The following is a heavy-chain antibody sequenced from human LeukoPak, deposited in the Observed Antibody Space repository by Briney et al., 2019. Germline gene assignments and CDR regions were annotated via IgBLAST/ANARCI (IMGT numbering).Heavy chain of an antibody. D-gene: IGHD5-12*01. CDR1: GFTFIAYA. Sequence: GGSLRLSCEASGFTFIAYAMRWVRQSSGKGLESVSVISAGGDTAYYADSVKGRFTISRDNSKNTLYLQMNSLRAEDTAVYYCARDQYSDYFRGADYWGQGTLVTVSS. CDR2: ISAGGDTA. CDR3: ARDQYSDYFRGADY. V-gene: IGHV3-23*01. J-gene: IGHJ4*02.